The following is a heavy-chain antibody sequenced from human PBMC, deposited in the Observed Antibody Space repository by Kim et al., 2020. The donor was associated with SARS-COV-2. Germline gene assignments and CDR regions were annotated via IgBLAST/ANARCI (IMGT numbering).Heavy chain of an antibody. CDR2: INHSGST. CDR3: ARGRYSSSWYGGENWFDP. V-gene: IGHV4-34*01. CDR1: GGSFSGYY. Sequence: SETLSLTCAVYGGSFSGYYWSWIRQPPGKGLEWIGEINHSGSTNYNPSLKSRVTISVDTSKNQFSLKLSSVTAADTAVYYCARGRYSSSWYGGENWFDPWGQGTLVTVSS. J-gene: IGHJ5*02. D-gene: IGHD6-13*01.